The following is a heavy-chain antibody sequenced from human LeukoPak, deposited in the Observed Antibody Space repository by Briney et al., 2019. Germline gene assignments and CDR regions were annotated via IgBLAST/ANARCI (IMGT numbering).Heavy chain of an antibody. V-gene: IGHV1-2*02. CDR3: AREGSGLVWYYYDSSGGHYFDY. J-gene: IGHJ4*02. CDR2: INPNSGGT. Sequence: ASVKVSCKASGYTFTGYYMHWVRQGPGQGLEWMGWINPNSGGTNYAQKFQGRVTMTRDTSISTAYMALSRLRSDDTAVYYCAREGSGLVWYYYDSSGGHYFDYWGQGTLVTVSS. D-gene: IGHD3-22*01. CDR1: GYTFTGYY.